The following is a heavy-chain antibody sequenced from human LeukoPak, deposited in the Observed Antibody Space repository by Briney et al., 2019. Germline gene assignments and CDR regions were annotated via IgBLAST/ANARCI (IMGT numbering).Heavy chain of an antibody. Sequence: PGESLKISCKGSGYTFSSYWIGWVRQMPGKGLEWMGIIYPGDSDTRHSPSLQGQVTISVDTSIGTAYLQWSSLKASDAAIYYCARQNDFRLDYWGQGTLVTVSS. V-gene: IGHV5-51*01. D-gene: IGHD3-3*01. J-gene: IGHJ4*02. CDR1: GYTFSSYW. CDR2: IYPGDSDT. CDR3: ARQNDFRLDY.